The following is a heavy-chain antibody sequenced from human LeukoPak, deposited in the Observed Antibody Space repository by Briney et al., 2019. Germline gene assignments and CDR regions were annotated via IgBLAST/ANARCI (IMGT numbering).Heavy chain of an antibody. J-gene: IGHJ6*03. Sequence: SVKVSCKASGGTFSSYAISWVRQAPGQGLEWMGGIIPIFGTANYAQKFQGRVTITADESTSTAYMELSSLRSEDTAVYYCASPDVDTNYYYYMDVWGKGTTVTVSS. CDR1: GGTFSSYA. D-gene: IGHD5-18*01. CDR2: IIPIFGTA. CDR3: ASPDVDTNYYYYMDV. V-gene: IGHV1-69*13.